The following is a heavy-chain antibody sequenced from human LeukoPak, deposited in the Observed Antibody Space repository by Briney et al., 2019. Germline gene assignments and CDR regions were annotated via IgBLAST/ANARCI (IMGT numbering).Heavy chain of an antibody. CDR2: ISANDDST. J-gene: IGHJ4*02. CDR1: GFTFSSYA. V-gene: IGHV3-23*01. D-gene: IGHD3-9*01. Sequence: GGSLRLSCAASGFTFSSYAMSWVRQAPGKGLEWVSAISANDDSTYYADSVKGRFTISRDNSKNTLYLQMDSLRAEDSAVYYCAKYYEILNGSLPQAHDYWGQGTLVSVSS. CDR3: AKYYEILNGSLPQAHDY.